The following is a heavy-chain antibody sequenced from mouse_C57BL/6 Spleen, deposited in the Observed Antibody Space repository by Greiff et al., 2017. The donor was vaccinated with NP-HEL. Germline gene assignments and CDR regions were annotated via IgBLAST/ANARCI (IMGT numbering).Heavy chain of an antibody. J-gene: IGHJ1*03. Sequence: VQLQQPGAELVRPGSSVKLSCKASGYTFTSYWMDWVKQRPGQGLEWIGNIYPSDSETHYNQKFKDKATLTVDKSSSTAYMQLSSLTSEDSAVYYCARKTTVVPYWYFDVWGTGTTVTVSS. CDR2: IYPSDSET. V-gene: IGHV1-61*01. CDR1: GYTFTSYW. CDR3: ARKTTVVPYWYFDV. D-gene: IGHD1-1*01.